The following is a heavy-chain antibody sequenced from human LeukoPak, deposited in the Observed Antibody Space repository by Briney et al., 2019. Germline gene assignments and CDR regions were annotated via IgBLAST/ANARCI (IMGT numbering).Heavy chain of an antibody. CDR3: ARDPMVRGIYNWFDP. J-gene: IGHJ5*02. Sequence: GASVKVSCMASGYTFTGYYIHWVRQAPGQGLAWLGWINPNSGGTDYAQKFQGRVTMTTDTSISTAYMELSRLRSDDTAVYYCARDPMVRGIYNWFDPWGQGTLVTVSS. V-gene: IGHV1-2*02. D-gene: IGHD3-10*01. CDR2: INPNSGGT. CDR1: GYTFTGYY.